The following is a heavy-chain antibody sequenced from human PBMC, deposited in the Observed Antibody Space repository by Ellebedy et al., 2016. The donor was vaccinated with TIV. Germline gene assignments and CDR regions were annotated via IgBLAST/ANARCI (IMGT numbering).Heavy chain of an antibody. CDR3: ARSPGWYYYDN. CDR1: GASMSYNY. J-gene: IGHJ4*02. CDR2: IYDIGTT. V-gene: IGHV4-59*12. Sequence: MPGGSLRLSCDVSGASMSYNYWSWVRQPPGKGLEWIGYIYDIGTTNYNPSLKSRVAISIDTSKNQFSLRLSSVTAADTAVYYCARSPGWYYYDNWGQGTLVTVSS.